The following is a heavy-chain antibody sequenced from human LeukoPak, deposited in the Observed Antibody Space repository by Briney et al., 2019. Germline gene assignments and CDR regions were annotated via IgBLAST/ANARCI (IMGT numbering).Heavy chain of an antibody. CDR2: IIPIFGTA. CDR3: ARSAGIQLWSYYLDY. CDR1: GGTFSSYA. Sequence: ASVKVSCKASGGTFSSYAISWVRQAPGQGLEWMGGIIPIFGTANYAQKFQGRVTITADKSTSTAYMELSSLRSEDTAMYYCARSAGIQLWSYYLDYWGQGTLVTVSS. V-gene: IGHV1-69*06. J-gene: IGHJ4*02. D-gene: IGHD5-18*01.